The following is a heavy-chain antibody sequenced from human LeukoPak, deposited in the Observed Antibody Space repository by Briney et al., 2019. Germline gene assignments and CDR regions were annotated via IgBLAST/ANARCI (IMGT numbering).Heavy chain of an antibody. Sequence: GGSLRLSCAASGFTFSSYSMNWVRQAPGKGLEWVSSISSSSSYIYYADSVKGRFTISRDNAKNSLYLQMNSLRAEDTAVYYCARDRPAGGLFDYWGQGTLVTVSS. D-gene: IGHD3/OR15-3a*01. CDR3: ARDRPAGGLFDY. CDR2: ISSSSSYI. V-gene: IGHV3-21*01. CDR1: GFTFSSYS. J-gene: IGHJ4*02.